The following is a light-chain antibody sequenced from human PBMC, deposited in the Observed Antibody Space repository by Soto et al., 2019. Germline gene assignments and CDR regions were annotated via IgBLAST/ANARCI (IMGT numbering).Light chain of an antibody. J-gene: IGKJ5*01. CDR1: QSISSW. Sequence: IQMTQSPATLSASVGYRVTITFRASQSISSWLAWYQQKPGNAPKLLIYDASSLESGVPSRFSGSGSGTEFTLTISSLQPDDFATYYCEQYNTYSQFGQGRRLEIK. CDR2: DAS. V-gene: IGKV1-5*01. CDR3: EQYNTYSQ.